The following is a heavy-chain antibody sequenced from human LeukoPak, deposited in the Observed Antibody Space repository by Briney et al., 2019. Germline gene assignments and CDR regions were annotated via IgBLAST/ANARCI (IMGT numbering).Heavy chain of an antibody. CDR1: GGSISSFY. Sequence: PSETLSLTCTVSGGSISSFYWSWIRQPPGKGLEWIGYIYPSGTTNYTPSLKSRVTISVDTSKNQFSLKLSSVTAADTAVYYCAREYSSSSPFDYWGQRPLVTVSS. J-gene: IGHJ4*02. CDR2: IYPSGTT. V-gene: IGHV4-4*09. D-gene: IGHD6-6*01. CDR3: AREYSSSSPFDY.